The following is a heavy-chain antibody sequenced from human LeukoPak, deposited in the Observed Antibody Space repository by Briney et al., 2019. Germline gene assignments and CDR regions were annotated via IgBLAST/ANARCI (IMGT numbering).Heavy chain of an antibody. V-gene: IGHV4-30-2*01. Sequence: TLALTLAVPCSSISSRGYDRSWIRHPQGKGLEWIGYMYRSGSIYYNPSLKSRVTISVDRSKNQFSLKLSSVTAADTAVYYCARVSGPQKPDYIDYWGQGTLVTVSS. CDR2: MYRSGSI. D-gene: IGHD3-3*01. CDR3: ARVSGPQKPDYIDY. CDR1: CSSISSRGYD. J-gene: IGHJ4*02.